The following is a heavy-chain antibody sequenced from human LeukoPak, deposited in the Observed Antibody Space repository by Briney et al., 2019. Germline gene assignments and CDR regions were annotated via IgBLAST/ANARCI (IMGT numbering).Heavy chain of an antibody. CDR2: ISSSSSYI. CDR1: GFTFSSYS. V-gene: IGHV3-21*01. J-gene: IGHJ3*02. Sequence: GGSLRLSCAASGFTFSSYSMNWVRQAPGKGLEWVSSISSSSSYIYYADSVKGRFTISRDNAKNSLYLQMNSLRAEDTAVYYCARAQELRIAAAGAFDIWGQGTMVTVSS. CDR3: ARAQELRIAAAGAFDI. D-gene: IGHD6-13*01.